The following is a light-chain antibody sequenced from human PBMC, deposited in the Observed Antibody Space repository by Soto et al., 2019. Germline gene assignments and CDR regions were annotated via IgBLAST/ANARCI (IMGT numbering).Light chain of an antibody. Sequence: QSALTQPRSVSGSPGQSVTISCTGTSSDVGGYNYVYWYQQHPGKAPKVMIYDVSERPSGVPDRFSGSKSGNTASLNNSGLQAEDEADDYCCSYAGSPMYVFGTGTKLTVL. CDR1: SSDVGGYNY. V-gene: IGLV2-11*01. CDR3: CSYAGSPMYV. CDR2: DVS. J-gene: IGLJ1*01.